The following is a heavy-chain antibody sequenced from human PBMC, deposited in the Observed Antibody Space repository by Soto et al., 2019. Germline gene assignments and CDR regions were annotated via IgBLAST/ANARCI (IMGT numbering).Heavy chain of an antibody. V-gene: IGHV3-23*01. CDR2: ISGSGGST. Sequence: PGGSLRLSCAASGFTCSSYAMSCVRQAPGKGLEWVSAISGSGGSTYYADSVKGRFTISRDNSKNTLYLQMNSLRAEDTAVYYCARDTYSSGWYQWYFDYWGQGT. J-gene: IGHJ4*02. D-gene: IGHD6-19*01. CDR1: GFTCSSYA. CDR3: ARDTYSSGWYQWYFDY.